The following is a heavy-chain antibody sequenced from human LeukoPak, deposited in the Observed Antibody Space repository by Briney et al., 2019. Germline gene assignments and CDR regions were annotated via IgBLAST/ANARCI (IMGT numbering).Heavy chain of an antibody. Sequence: SETLSLTCTVSGFSISTGYYWGWIRQPPGKGLEWIGSIYHSGSTYYNPSLKSRITISVDTSKNQFSLKLSSVTAADTAVYYCARDTILDVWGKGATVTVSS. CDR2: IYHSGST. J-gene: IGHJ6*04. V-gene: IGHV4-38-2*02. CDR1: GFSISTGYY. D-gene: IGHD3-3*01. CDR3: ARDTILDV.